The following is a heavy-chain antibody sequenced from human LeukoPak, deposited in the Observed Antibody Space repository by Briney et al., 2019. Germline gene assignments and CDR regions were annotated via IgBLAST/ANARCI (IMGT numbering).Heavy chain of an antibody. D-gene: IGHD6-13*01. J-gene: IGHJ4*02. CDR2: IYSGGST. V-gene: IGHV3-66*01. CDR1: GFTVSRNY. CDR3: ARGPYSSTWNTVDY. Sequence: PGGSLRLSCAAPGFTVSRNYMSWVRQAPGKGLEWVSVIYSGGSTYYTDSVKGRFTISRDTSKNTVYLQMDSLRAEDTAVYYCARGPYSSTWNTVDYWGQGTLVTVSS.